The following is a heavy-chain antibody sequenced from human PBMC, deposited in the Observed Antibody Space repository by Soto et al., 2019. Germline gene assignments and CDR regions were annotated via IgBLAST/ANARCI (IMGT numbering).Heavy chain of an antibody. J-gene: IGHJ4*02. CDR2: IIPIFGTA. CDR1: GGTFSSYA. D-gene: IGHD1-26*01. Sequence: SVKVSCKASGGTFSSYAISWVRQAPGQGVEWMGGIIPIFGTANYAQKFQGRVTITADESTSTAYMELSSLRSEDTAVYYCARDLVDSGSYYVGYYWGQGTLVTVSS. CDR3: ARDLVDSGSYYVGYY. V-gene: IGHV1-69*13.